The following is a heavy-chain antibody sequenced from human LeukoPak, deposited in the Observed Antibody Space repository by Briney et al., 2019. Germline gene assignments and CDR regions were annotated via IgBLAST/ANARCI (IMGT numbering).Heavy chain of an antibody. V-gene: IGHV3-23*01. CDR1: GFTFSSYD. Sequence: GGSLRLSCAASGFTFSSYDMSWVREAPGKGLEWVSGISGSGGSTYYADSVKGRFTISRDNSKSTLYLQMNSLRAEDTAVYYCAKDGSVAGFDYWGQGTLVTVSP. CDR3: AKDGSVAGFDY. J-gene: IGHJ4*02. CDR2: ISGSGGST. D-gene: IGHD6-19*01.